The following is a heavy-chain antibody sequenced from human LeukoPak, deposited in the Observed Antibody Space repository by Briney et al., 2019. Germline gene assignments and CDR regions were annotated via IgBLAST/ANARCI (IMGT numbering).Heavy chain of an antibody. CDR3: ARLSYGYDPYYFDC. D-gene: IGHD5-12*01. CDR2: IDHTGTT. V-gene: IGHV4-38-2*02. J-gene: IGHJ4*02. CDR1: HYSISSGFY. Sequence: SETLYLTCTVSHYSISSGFYWGWIRQSPGRGLEWIGAIDHTGTTYYNPSLKSRVTISVDTSKNQFSLNVNSLTAADTAIYYSARLSYGYDPYYFDCWGQGTLVTVAS.